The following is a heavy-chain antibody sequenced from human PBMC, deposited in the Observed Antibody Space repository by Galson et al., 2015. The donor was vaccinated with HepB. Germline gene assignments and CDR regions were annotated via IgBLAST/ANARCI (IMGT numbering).Heavy chain of an antibody. Sequence: SLRLSCAASGFTFTDYWMSWVRQAPGKGLEWVANIKYDGSEKNYVDSVKGRFAISRVNAKNSVSLQMNSLRAEDTAVYYCAWRNNMNVWGKGTTVIVSS. CDR1: GFTFTDYW. CDR3: AWRNNMNV. V-gene: IGHV3-7*03. J-gene: IGHJ6*04. CDR2: IKYDGSEK.